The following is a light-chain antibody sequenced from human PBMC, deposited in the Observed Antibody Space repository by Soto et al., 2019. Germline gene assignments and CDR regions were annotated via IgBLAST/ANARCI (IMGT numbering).Light chain of an antibody. CDR2: AAS. J-gene: IGKJ1*01. V-gene: IGKV1-8*01. Sequence: AIRMTQSPSSLSASTGDRVTITCRASQDISSYLAWYQQKPGKAPKLLIYAASTLQSGVPSRFSGSGSGTDFTLTISCLQSEDFETYYCQQYYSYPWTLGQGTKVDIK. CDR3: QQYYSYPWT. CDR1: QDISSY.